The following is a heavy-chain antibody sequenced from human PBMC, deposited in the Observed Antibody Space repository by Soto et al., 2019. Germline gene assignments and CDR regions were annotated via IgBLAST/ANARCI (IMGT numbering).Heavy chain of an antibody. CDR3: ARVDRGFWSGYYVGYYDYYMDV. CDR1: GYAFTSYD. V-gene: IGHV1-8*01. D-gene: IGHD3-3*01. J-gene: IGHJ6*03. Sequence: ASVKVSCKASGYAFTSYDINWVRQATGQGLEWMGWMNPNSGNTGYAQKFQGRVTMTRNTSISTAYMELSSLRSEDTAVYYCARVDRGFWSGYYVGYYDYYMDVWG. CDR2: MNPNSGNT.